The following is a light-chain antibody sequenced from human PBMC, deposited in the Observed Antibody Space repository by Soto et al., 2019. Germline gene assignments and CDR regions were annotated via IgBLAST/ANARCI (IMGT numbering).Light chain of an antibody. J-gene: IGKJ4*01. CDR1: QSVGRRY. V-gene: IGKV3-20*01. CDR2: DVS. Sequence: PGERANLSCRASQSVGRRYLGWYHQKPRQAPMLLIYDVSERASDISDRFSGGGSGTHFTLTINRLVLEDVAGYYCQYQGTFGGGTKVEIK. CDR3: QYQGT.